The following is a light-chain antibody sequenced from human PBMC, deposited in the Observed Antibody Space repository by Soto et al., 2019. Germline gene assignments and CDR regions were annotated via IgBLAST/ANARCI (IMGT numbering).Light chain of an antibody. CDR3: QQHYSDPLT. CDR1: QSVLYSSNNKNY. V-gene: IGKV4-1*01. J-gene: IGKJ4*01. CDR2: WAS. Sequence: DIVMTQSPDSLAVSLGERATINCKSSQSVLYSSNNKNYLVWYQQKPGQPPKLLIYWASTRESGVPDRFSGSGSGTDFTLTISSLQAEDVAVYYCQQHYSDPLTFGGETKVEIK.